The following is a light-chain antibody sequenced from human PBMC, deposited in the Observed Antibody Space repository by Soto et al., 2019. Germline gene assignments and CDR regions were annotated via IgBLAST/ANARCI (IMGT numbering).Light chain of an antibody. CDR1: QGISNY. V-gene: IGKV1-27*01. CDR2: AAS. J-gene: IGKJ1*01. CDR3: QKYNSAPL. Sequence: DIQMTQSPSSLSASVGDRVTMTCRASQGISNYLAWYQQKPGKVPKLLIYAASTLQSGVPSRFSGSGSGTDFTLTISSLQPEDVAIYYCQKYNSAPLFGQGTKGDIK.